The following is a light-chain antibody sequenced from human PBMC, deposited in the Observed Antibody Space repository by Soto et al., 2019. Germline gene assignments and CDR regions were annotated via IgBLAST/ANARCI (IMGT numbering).Light chain of an antibody. J-gene: IGKJ4*01. Sequence: EIVLTQSPATLSLSPGNRATLSCRGSQSVSGYLAWYKQKPGQAPRLLIYDASNRATGIPARFSGSGSGTDFTLTITSLEPEDFAVYYCQQRSNWPSTFGGGTKVEI. CDR3: QQRSNWPST. V-gene: IGKV3-11*01. CDR2: DAS. CDR1: QSVSGY.